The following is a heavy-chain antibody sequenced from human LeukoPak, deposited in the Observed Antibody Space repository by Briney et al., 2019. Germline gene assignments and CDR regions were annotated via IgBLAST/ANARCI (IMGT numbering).Heavy chain of an antibody. CDR2: INPNSGST. J-gene: IGHJ4*02. CDR1: GYSFTSYD. CDR3: ARDFFNNYEIGT. Sequence: ASVKVSCKAPGYSFTSYDINWVRQVTGQGLEWMGWINPNSGSTDYAQKFQGRVTMTRDTSISTAYMELSRLRSEDTAVYYCARDFFNNYEIGTWGQGTLATVP. D-gene: IGHD3-22*01. V-gene: IGHV1-8*01.